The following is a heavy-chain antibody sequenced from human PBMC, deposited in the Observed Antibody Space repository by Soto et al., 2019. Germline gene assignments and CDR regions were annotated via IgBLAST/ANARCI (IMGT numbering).Heavy chain of an antibody. CDR2: ISWNSGSI. Sequence: GGSLRLSCAASGFTFDDYAMHWVRQAPGKGLEWVSGISWNSGSIGYADSVKGRFTISRDNAKNSLYLQMNSLRAEDTALYYCXKGPIVGATLGRYYFDYWGQGTLVTVSS. J-gene: IGHJ4*02. D-gene: IGHD1-26*01. CDR1: GFTFDDYA. V-gene: IGHV3-9*01. CDR3: XKGPIVGATLGRYYFDY.